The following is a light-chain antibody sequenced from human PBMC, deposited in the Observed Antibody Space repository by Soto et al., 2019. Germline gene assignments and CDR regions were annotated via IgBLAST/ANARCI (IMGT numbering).Light chain of an antibody. CDR2: DTS. J-gene: IGKJ1*01. Sequence: IVGTPSPATLSVYPWARAALSCKASQSVSSNLAWYQQKPGQAPRLRIYDTSTRATGIPARFSGSGSGTDLTLTISSLEPEDFAVYYCQQRSTWPRWTFGQGTEVEIK. CDR3: QQRSTWPRWT. V-gene: IGKV3-11*01. CDR1: QSVSSN.